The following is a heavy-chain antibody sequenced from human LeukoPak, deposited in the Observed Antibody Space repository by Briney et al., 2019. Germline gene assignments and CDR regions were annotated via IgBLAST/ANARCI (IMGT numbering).Heavy chain of an antibody. CDR3: ARAGGYASSWAY. Sequence: PGGSLRLFCAASGFTFSSYWMSWVRQAPGKGLEWVANIKQDGSEKNYVDSVKGRFTISRDNAKNSLELQMNSLRDEDTAVYYCARAGGYASSWAYWGQGTLVTVSS. CDR1: GFTFSSYW. CDR2: IKQDGSEK. V-gene: IGHV3-7*01. J-gene: IGHJ4*02. D-gene: IGHD5-12*01.